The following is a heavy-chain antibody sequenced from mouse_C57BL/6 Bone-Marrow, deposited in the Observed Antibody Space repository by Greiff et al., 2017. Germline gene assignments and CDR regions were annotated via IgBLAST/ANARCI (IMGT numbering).Heavy chain of an antibody. CDR1: GYTFTSYW. V-gene: IGHV1-55*01. CDR2: IYPGSGST. CDR3: ARGTTVPWYFDV. D-gene: IGHD1-1*01. J-gene: IGHJ1*03. Sequence: QVQLQQPGAELVKPGASVKMSCKASGYTFTSYWITWVKQRPGQGLEWIGDIYPGSGSTNYNEKFKSKATLTVDTSSSTAYMKLSSLTSEDSAVYYCARGTTVPWYFDVWGTGTTVTVSS.